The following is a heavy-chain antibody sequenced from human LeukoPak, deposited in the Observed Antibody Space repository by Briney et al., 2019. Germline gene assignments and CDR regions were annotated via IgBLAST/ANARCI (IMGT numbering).Heavy chain of an antibody. V-gene: IGHV3-7*01. CDR1: GFTFISYW. J-gene: IGHJ3*02. D-gene: IGHD1-26*01. CDR2: IKQDGSEK. Sequence: PGGSLRLSCAASGFTFISYWMSWVRQAPGKGLEWVANIKQDGSEKNYVDSVKGRLTISRDNAKNSLYLQMNSLRAEDTAVYYCARDPRIVGATGASDIWGQGTMVTVSS. CDR3: ARDPRIVGATGASDI.